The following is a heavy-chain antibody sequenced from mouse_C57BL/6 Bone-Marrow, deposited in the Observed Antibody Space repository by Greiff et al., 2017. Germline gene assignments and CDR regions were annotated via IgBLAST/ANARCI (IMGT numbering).Heavy chain of an antibody. D-gene: IGHD2-1*01. CDR2: SRNKANDYTT. CDR3: ARDADYGNSRDWYFDV. J-gene: IGHJ1*03. CDR1: GFTFSDFY. V-gene: IGHV7-1*01. Sequence: EVKLMESGGGLVQSGRSLRLSCATSGFTFSDFYMEWVRQAPGKGLEWIAASRNKANDYTTEYSASVKGRFIVSRDTSQSILYLQMYALRAEDTAIYYCARDADYGNSRDWYFDVWGTGTTVTVSS.